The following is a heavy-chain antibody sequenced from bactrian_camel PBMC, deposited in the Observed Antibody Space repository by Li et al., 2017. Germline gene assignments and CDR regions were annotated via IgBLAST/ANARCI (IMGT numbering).Heavy chain of an antibody. D-gene: IGHD3*01. V-gene: IGHV3S53*01. CDR1: KYGSHSCD. CDR3: AADLGLMGY. Sequence: HVQLVESGGGLVQPGGSLRLSCTAPKYGSHSCDTAWYRQAKGKQREWISSITTDGVATYADSVKGRFTISRDNAKNTLYLQMNSLKPEDTAMYYCAADLGLMGYWGPGTQVTVS. J-gene: IGHJ6*01. CDR2: ITTDGVA.